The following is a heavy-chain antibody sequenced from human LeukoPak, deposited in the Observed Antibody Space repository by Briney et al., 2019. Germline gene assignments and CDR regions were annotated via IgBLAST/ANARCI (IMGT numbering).Heavy chain of an antibody. V-gene: IGHV7-4-1*02. Sequence: ASVKVSCKASGYTFTSYAMNWVRQAPGQGLEWMGWINTNTGNPTYAQGFTGRFVFSLDTSVSTAYLQISSLKAEDTAAYYCARSPKSSWYINRFDYWGQGTLVTVSS. D-gene: IGHD6-13*01. CDR1: GYTFTSYA. J-gene: IGHJ4*02. CDR3: ARSPKSSWYINRFDY. CDR2: INTNTGNP.